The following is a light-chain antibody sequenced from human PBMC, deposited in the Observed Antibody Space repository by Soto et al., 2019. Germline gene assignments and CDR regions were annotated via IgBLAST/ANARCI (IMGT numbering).Light chain of an antibody. CDR1: SSNIGARYD. Sequence: QSVLTQPPSVSGAPGQRVTISCTGSSSNIGARYDVHWYQQLPGTAPKLLIYGNSNRPSGVPDRFSGSKSGTSASLAITGLRAEDEADYYCQSYDSSLSGWVFGGGTQLTVL. J-gene: IGLJ3*02. CDR2: GNS. V-gene: IGLV1-40*01. CDR3: QSYDSSLSGWV.